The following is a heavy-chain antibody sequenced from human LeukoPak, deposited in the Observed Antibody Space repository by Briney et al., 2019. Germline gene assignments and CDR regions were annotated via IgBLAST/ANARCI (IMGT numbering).Heavy chain of an antibody. Sequence: SQTLSLTCAVSGGSIRSGGYSWSWIRQPPGKGLEWIGYIYHSGSTYYNPSLKSRVTISVDRSKNQFSLKLSSVTAADTAVYYCARAKGSRLSAAGARYFDYWGQGTLVTVSS. D-gene: IGHD6-13*01. CDR3: ARAKGSRLSAAGARYFDY. J-gene: IGHJ4*02. CDR2: IYHSGST. V-gene: IGHV4-30-2*01. CDR1: GGSIRSGGYS.